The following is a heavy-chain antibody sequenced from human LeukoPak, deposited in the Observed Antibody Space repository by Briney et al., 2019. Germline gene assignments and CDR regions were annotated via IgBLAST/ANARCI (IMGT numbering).Heavy chain of an antibody. CDR3: ARHVYSSSSPFDY. V-gene: IGHV4-39*01. CDR1: GGSISSSSYY. D-gene: IGHD6-6*01. J-gene: IGHJ4*02. Sequence: SETLSLTCTVSGGSISSSSYYWGWIRQPPGKGLEWIGSIYYSGSTYYNPSLKSRVTISVDTSKNQFSLKLSSVTAADTAVYYCARHVYSSSSPFDYWGQGTLVTVSS. CDR2: IYYSGST.